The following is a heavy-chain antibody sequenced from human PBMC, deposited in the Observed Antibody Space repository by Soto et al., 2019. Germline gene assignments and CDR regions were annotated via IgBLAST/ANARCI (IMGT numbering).Heavy chain of an antibody. V-gene: IGHV4-34*01. CDR3: VRGPYNYNSRYFDY. D-gene: IGHD1-1*01. J-gene: IGHJ4*02. Sequence: SETLSLTCTVSGGSFSGYFWTWIRQPPGKGVEWLAEINHSGITNYNPSFESRVSMSVDTSKNQFSLRLYSVTAADTAVYYCVRGPYNYNSRYFDYWGQGTLVTVSS. CDR1: GGSFSGYF. CDR2: INHSGIT.